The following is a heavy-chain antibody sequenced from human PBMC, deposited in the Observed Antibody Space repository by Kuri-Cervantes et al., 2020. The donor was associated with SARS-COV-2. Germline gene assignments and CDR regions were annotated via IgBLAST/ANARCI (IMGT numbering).Heavy chain of an antibody. CDR3: GRDLLLPHTIFGVVHTEVYYYYYMDV. J-gene: IGHJ6*03. CDR2: IYTSGST. D-gene: IGHD3-3*01. CDR1: GGSISSYY. Sequence: SETLSLTCTVSGGSISSYYWSWIRQPAGKGLEWIGRIYTSGSTNYNPSLKSQVTMSVDTSKNQFSLKLNSVTAADTAVYYCGRDLLLPHTIFGVVHTEVYYYYYMDVWGKGTTVTVSS. V-gene: IGHV4-4*07.